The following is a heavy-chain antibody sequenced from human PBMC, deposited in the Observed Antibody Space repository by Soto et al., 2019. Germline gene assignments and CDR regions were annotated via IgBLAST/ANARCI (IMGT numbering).Heavy chain of an antibody. Sequence: QVQLVESGGGVVQPGRSLRLSCAASGFTFSSYAMHWVRQAPGKGLEWVAVISYDGSNKYYADSVKGRFTISRDNSENTLYLQMNSLRAEDTAVYYCASRGSSGWFYYYYGMDVWGQGTTVTVSS. CDR2: ISYDGSNK. CDR3: ASRGSSGWFYYYYGMDV. CDR1: GFTFSSYA. V-gene: IGHV3-30-3*01. J-gene: IGHJ6*02. D-gene: IGHD6-19*01.